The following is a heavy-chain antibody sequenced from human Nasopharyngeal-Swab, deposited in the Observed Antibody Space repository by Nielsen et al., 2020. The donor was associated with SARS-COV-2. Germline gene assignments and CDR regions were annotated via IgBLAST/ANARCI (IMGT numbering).Heavy chain of an antibody. CDR2: IAHDASNE. J-gene: IGHJ4*02. V-gene: IGHV3-30*03. CDR3: ARDAPAHYGAFY. Sequence: GGSLRLSCAVSGFTFSSFGMPWVRQAPGKGLEWVAFIAHDASNEYYGDSVKGRFSISRDSSKNTLYLQMDSLRGEDTAVYYCARDAPAHYGAFYWGRGTLVTASS. CDR1: GFTFSSFG. D-gene: IGHD4-17*01.